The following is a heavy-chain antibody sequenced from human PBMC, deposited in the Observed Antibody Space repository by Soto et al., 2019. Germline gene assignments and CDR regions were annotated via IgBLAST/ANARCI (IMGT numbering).Heavy chain of an antibody. CDR2: IGTAGDT. CDR3: AARRQVINDYCGLAH. V-gene: IGHV3-13*01. Sequence: EVQLVESGGGLVQPGGSLRLSCAASGFTFSNYEMHWVRQVTGKGLEWVSGIGTAGDTKYVGSVRGRFTISRDNAKNSSYLQRNSLRAEDTAVYYCAARRQVINDYCGLAHWAQGTAVIVSS. CDR1: GFTFSNYE. D-gene: IGHD2-21*01. J-gene: IGHJ6*02.